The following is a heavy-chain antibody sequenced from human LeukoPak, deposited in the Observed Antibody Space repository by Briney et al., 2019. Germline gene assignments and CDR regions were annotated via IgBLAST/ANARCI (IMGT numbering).Heavy chain of an antibody. D-gene: IGHD3-22*01. CDR2: IVVGSGNT. Sequence: ASVKVSCKASGFTFTSSAMQWVRQARGQRLEWIGWIVVGSGNTNYAQKFQERGTITRDMSTSTAYMELSSLRSEDTAVYYCAAGHIYYYDSSGYYRLDAFDIWGQGTMVTVSS. CDR1: GFTFTSSA. V-gene: IGHV1-58*02. J-gene: IGHJ3*02. CDR3: AAGHIYYYDSSGYYRLDAFDI.